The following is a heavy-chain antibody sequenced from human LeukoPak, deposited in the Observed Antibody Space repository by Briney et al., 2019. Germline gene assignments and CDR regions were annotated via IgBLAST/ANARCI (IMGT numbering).Heavy chain of an antibody. CDR2: ISSGGTII. CDR3: ATLLD. J-gene: IGHJ4*02. V-gene: IGHV3-48*04. D-gene: IGHD2-15*01. CDR1: GFTFSTYS. Sequence: SGGSLRLSCAASGFTFSTYSMSWVRQAPGKGLEWISYISSGGTIIYYADSVKGRFTISRDNAKNSVYLQMNSLRAEDTAVYYCATLLDWGQGTLVTVSS.